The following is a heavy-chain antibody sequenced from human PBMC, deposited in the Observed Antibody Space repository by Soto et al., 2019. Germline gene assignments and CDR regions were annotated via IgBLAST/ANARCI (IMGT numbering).Heavy chain of an antibody. Sequence: GGSLRLSCAASGFTFSSYGMHWVRQAPGKGLEWVAVIWYDGSNKYYADSVKGRFTISRDNSKNTLYLQMNSLRAGDTAVYYCARPTSTVSYYYYGMDVWGQGTTVTVSS. CDR3: ARPTSTVSYYYYGMDV. D-gene: IGHD4-17*01. V-gene: IGHV3-33*01. CDR1: GFTFSSYG. J-gene: IGHJ6*02. CDR2: IWYDGSNK.